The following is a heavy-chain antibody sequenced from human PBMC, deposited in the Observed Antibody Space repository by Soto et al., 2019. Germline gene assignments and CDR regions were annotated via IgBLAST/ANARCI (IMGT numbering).Heavy chain of an antibody. CDR2: IYTSGST. J-gene: IGHJ5*02. D-gene: IGHD4-17*01. CDR1: GGSISSYY. CDR3: ARLFYDYGDYAWFDP. V-gene: IGHV4-4*07. Sequence: SETLSLTCTVSGGSISSYYWSWIRQPAGKGLEWIGRIYTSGSTNYNPSLKSRVTMSVDTSKNQFSLKLSSVTAADTAVYYCARLFYDYGDYAWFDPWGQGTLVTVSS.